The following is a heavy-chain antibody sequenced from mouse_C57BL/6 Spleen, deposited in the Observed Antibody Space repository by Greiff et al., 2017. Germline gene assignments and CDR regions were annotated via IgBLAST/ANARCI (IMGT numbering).Heavy chain of an antibody. D-gene: IGHD2-3*01. V-gene: IGHV1-55*01. CDR2: IYPDSGST. Sequence: QVQLQQPGAELVKPGASVKMSCKASGYTFTSYWINWVKQRPGQGLEWIGDIYPDSGSTSYNEKFKSKATLTVDTSSSTAYMQLSSLTSEDSAVYSWASEDGYCRSLDYWGQGTSVTVSS. J-gene: IGHJ4*01. CDR1: GYTFTSYW. CDR3: ASEDGYCRSLDY.